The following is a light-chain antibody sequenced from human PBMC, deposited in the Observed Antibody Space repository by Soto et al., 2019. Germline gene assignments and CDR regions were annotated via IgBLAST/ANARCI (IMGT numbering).Light chain of an antibody. J-gene: IGKJ1*01. CDR1: QSVSRN. Sequence: EIVMTQSPATLSVSPGERATLSCRASQSVSRNLAWYRQKPGQAPRLLIYRSSTRATGIPARFSGSGSGTEYTLTISSLQSEDFAVYYCQQYDNWPRMFGQGTNVEI. V-gene: IGKV3-15*01. CDR2: RSS. CDR3: QQYDNWPRM.